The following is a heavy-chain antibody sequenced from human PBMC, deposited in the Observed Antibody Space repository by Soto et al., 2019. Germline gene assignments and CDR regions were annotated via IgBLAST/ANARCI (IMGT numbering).Heavy chain of an antibody. Sequence: ASVKVSCKASGGTFSSYAISWVRQAPGQGLEWMGGIIPIFGTANYAQKFQGRVTITADESTSTAYMELSSLRSEDTAVYYCARDYPDYYDSSGYYTAQASYYYYYGMDVWGQGTTVTVSS. CDR3: ARDYPDYYDSSGYYTAQASYYYYYGMDV. V-gene: IGHV1-69*13. CDR1: GGTFSSYA. J-gene: IGHJ6*02. CDR2: IIPIFGTA. D-gene: IGHD3-22*01.